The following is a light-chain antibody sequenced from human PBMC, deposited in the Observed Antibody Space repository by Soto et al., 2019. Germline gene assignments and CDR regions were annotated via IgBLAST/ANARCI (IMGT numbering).Light chain of an antibody. Sequence: AIQMTQSPSSLSASVGDSVTITCRASQGIRNDLGWYQQKPGKAPRLLIYTASSLHSGVPSRFSGSGSGTDFTLTISSLQPEDSATYYCLQDYDYPRTFGPGTKADIK. CDR2: TAS. J-gene: IGKJ3*01. CDR1: QGIRND. V-gene: IGKV1-6*01. CDR3: LQDYDYPRT.